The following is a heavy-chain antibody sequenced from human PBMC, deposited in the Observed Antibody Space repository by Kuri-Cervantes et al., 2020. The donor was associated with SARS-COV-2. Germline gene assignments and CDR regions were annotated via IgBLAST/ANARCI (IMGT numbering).Heavy chain of an antibody. CDR3: ARAQIMITFGGVIVKRGWFDP. CDR1: GGSFSGYY. D-gene: IGHD3-16*02. Sequence: ESLKISCAVYGGSFSGYYWSWIRQPPGKGLEWIGEINHSGSTNYNPSLKSRVTISVDTSKNQFSLKLSSVTVADTAVYYCARAQIMITFGGVIVKRGWFDPWGQGTLVTVSS. V-gene: IGHV4-34*01. J-gene: IGHJ5*02. CDR2: INHSGST.